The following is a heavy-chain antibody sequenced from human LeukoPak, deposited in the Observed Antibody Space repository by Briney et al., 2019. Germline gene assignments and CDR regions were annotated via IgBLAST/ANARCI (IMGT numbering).Heavy chain of an antibody. D-gene: IGHD4-23*01. CDR2: IYSGGST. Sequence: PGGSLRLSCAASGFTVSSNYMSWVRQAPGKGLEWVSVIYSGGSTYYADSVKGRFTISRDNSKNTLYLQMNSLRAEDTAMYYCARDRETYGANSPFDYWGRGTLVTVSS. CDR3: ARDRETYGANSPFDY. J-gene: IGHJ4*02. V-gene: IGHV3-53*01. CDR1: GFTVSSNY.